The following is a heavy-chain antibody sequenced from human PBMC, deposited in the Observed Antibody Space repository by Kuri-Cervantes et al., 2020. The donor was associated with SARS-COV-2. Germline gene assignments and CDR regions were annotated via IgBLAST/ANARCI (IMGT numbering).Heavy chain of an antibody. D-gene: IGHD1-14*01. CDR1: GFTFSSYW. J-gene: IGHJ3*01. V-gene: IGHV3-7*01. Sequence: GESLKISCAASGFTFSSYWMSWVRQAPGKGLEWVANIKQDGREKNCLDSVKDRFTISRDNAKNSLYLQMSSLRAEDTAVYYCATDKRREGATGASDLWGQGTMVTVSS. CDR2: IKQDGREK. CDR3: ATDKRREGATGASDL.